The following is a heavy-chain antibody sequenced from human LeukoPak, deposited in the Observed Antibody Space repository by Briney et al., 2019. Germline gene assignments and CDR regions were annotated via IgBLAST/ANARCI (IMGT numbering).Heavy chain of an antibody. Sequence: ASVKVSCKASGYTFTSYAMHWVRQAPGQGLEWMGIINPSGGSTSYAQKFQGRVTMTRDMSTSTVHMELSSLRSEDTAVYYCARDPLDYGDANPFDYWGQGTLVTVSS. J-gene: IGHJ4*02. CDR2: INPSGGST. CDR1: GYTFTSYA. CDR3: ARDPLDYGDANPFDY. D-gene: IGHD4-17*01. V-gene: IGHV1-46*01.